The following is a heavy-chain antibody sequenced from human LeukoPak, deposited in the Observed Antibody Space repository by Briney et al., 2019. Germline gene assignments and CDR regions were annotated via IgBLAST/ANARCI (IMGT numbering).Heavy chain of an antibody. CDR1: GFTVSSYG. J-gene: IGHJ4*02. D-gene: IGHD6-6*01. Sequence: PGGSLRLSCAVSGFTVSSYGMHWVRQAPGKGLEWVAFIRYDGSNKYYADSVKGRFTISRDNSKNTLYLQMNSLRAEDTAVYYCAKDIMEYSSSSVDYWGQGTLVTVSS. V-gene: IGHV3-30*02. CDR3: AKDIMEYSSSSVDY. CDR2: IRYDGSNK.